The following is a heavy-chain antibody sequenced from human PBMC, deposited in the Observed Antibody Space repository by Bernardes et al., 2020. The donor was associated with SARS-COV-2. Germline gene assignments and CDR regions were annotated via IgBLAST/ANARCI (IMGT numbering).Heavy chain of an antibody. CDR2: VSWDGSTT. V-gene: IGHV3-43*01. Sequence: GGSLRLSCAASGFTLEDYTMHWVRQVPGKGLEWVSLVSWDGSTTNYADSVKGRFIISRDSSRNTVHLQMDSLRKEDTALYYCATERQSLTVFGVGHDAFDFWGQGTMVTVSS. CDR1: GFTLEDYT. J-gene: IGHJ3*01. CDR3: ATERQSLTVFGVGHDAFDF. D-gene: IGHD3-3*01.